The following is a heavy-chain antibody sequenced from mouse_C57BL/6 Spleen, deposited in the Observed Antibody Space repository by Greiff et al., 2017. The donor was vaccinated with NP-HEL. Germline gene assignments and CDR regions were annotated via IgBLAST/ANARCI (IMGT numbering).Heavy chain of an antibody. Sequence: QVQLQQSGAELAKPGASVKLSCKASGYTFTSYWMHWVKQRPGQGLEWIGYINPSSGYTKYNQKFKGKATLTADKSSSTAYMQLSSLTYEDSAVYYCARQAISARYFDVWGTGTTVTVSS. J-gene: IGHJ1*03. CDR1: GYTFTSYW. CDR3: ARQAISARYFDV. V-gene: IGHV1-7*01. D-gene: IGHD1-1*01. CDR2: INPSSGYT.